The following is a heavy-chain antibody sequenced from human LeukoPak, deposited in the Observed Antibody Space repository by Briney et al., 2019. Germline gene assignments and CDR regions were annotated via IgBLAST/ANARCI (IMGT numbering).Heavy chain of an antibody. Sequence: GGSLRLSCAASGFTFSSYSMNWVRQAPGKGLEWVSSISSSSSYIYYADSVKGRFTISRDNAKNSLYLQMSSLRDEETAVYYCTRDGGYGVVTHYYGMDVWGQGTTVTVSS. J-gene: IGHJ6*02. D-gene: IGHD3-3*01. CDR2: ISSSSSYI. CDR1: GFTFSSYS. V-gene: IGHV3-21*01. CDR3: TRDGGYGVVTHYYGMDV.